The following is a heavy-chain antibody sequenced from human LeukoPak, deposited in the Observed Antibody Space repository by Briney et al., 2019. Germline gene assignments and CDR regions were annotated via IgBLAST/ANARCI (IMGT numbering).Heavy chain of an antibody. V-gene: IGHV4-30-4*01. CDR2: IYYSGST. Sequence: SETLSLTCSASGGSISSGDYYWSWIRQPPGEGLEWIGYIYYSGSTFYNPSLKSRVTISVDTSKNQFSLKLSSVTAADTAVYYCARYASHYGSGSYPFDYWGQGTLVTVSS. D-gene: IGHD3-10*01. J-gene: IGHJ4*02. CDR3: ARYASHYGSGSYPFDY. CDR1: GGSISSGDYY.